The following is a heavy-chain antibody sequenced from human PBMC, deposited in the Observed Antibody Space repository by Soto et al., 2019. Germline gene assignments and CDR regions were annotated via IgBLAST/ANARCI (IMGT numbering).Heavy chain of an antibody. D-gene: IGHD1-26*01. V-gene: IGHV4-39*01. CDR1: GGSISSSSYY. CDR2: IYSSGST. CDR3: ARLRRWWELLGIFDY. Sequence: QLQLQESGPGLVKPSETLSLTCTVSGGSISSSSYYWGWIRQPPGKGLEWIGSIYSSGSTYYNPSLKSRVTISVDPSKNQFSLKLSSVTAADTVVYYCARLRRWWELLGIFDYWGQGTLVTVSS. J-gene: IGHJ4*02.